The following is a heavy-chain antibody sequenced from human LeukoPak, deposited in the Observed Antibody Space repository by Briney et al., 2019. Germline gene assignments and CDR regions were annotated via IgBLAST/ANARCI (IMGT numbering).Heavy chain of an antibody. V-gene: IGHV3-23*01. CDR3: AKDLSITIFGVVPVWFDP. D-gene: IGHD3-3*01. CDR2: ISGSGGST. Sequence: GGSLRLSCAASGFTFSSYAMSWVRQAPGKGLEWVSAISGSGGSTYYADSVKGRFTISRDNSKNTLYLQMNSLRAEDTAVYYCAKDLSITIFGVVPVWFDPWGQGTLVTVSS. J-gene: IGHJ5*02. CDR1: GFTFSSYA.